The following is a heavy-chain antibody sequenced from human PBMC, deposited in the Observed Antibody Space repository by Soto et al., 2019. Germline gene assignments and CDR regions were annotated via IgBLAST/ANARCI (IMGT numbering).Heavy chain of an antibody. D-gene: IGHD3-3*02. CDR1: GYTFSNYG. V-gene: IGHV1-18*04. J-gene: IGHJ4*02. Sequence: GASVKVSCKASGYTFSNYGISWVRQAPGQGLEWMGWISGYNGNTVYARNLQDRITMTIDAPTTTAYMELRSLRSDDTAVYYCVRDEGIREFEFWGLGTLVTVSS. CDR2: ISGYNGNT. CDR3: VRDEGIREFEF.